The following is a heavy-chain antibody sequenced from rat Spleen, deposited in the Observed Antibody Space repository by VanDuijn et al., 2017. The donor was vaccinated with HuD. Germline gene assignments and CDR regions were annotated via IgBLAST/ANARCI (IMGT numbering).Heavy chain of an antibody. J-gene: IGHJ2*01. CDR1: GLSLTSNS. Sequence: QVQLKESGPGLVQPSQTLSLTCTVSGLSLTSNSVSWIRQPPGKGLEWIGVIWNHGGTDYNSAIKSRLGISRDTSKSQVFLKMNSLQTEDTAMYCCARGSVFFDYWGQGVMVTVSS. CDR2: IWNHGGT. CDR3: ARGSVFFDY. V-gene: IGHV2-47*01.